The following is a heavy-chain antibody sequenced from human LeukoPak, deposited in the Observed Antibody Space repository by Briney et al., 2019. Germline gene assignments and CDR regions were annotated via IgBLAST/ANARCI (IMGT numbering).Heavy chain of an antibody. V-gene: IGHV5-51*01. CDR1: GYSFTSYW. Sequence: GESLKISCKGSGYSFTSYWIGWVRQMPGKGLEWMGIIYPGDPDTRYSPSFQGQVTISADKSISTAYLQWSSLKASDTAMYYCASGINLYDSSPDAFDIWGQGTMVTVSS. D-gene: IGHD3-22*01. CDR3: ASGINLYDSSPDAFDI. J-gene: IGHJ3*02. CDR2: IYPGDPDT.